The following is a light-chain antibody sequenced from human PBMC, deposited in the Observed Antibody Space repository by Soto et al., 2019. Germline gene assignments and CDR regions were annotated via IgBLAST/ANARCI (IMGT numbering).Light chain of an antibody. J-gene: IGKJ1*01. CDR2: DAS. CDR3: QQYDISPRT. V-gene: IGKV3-20*01. CDR1: QSVSSSY. Sequence: EIVLTQSPGTLSLSPGERATLSCRSTQSVSSSYLAWYQQKPGQAPRLLIYDASNRATGIPARFSGSGSGTDFTLTISSLEPEDFAVYYCQQYDISPRTFGQGTKVDIK.